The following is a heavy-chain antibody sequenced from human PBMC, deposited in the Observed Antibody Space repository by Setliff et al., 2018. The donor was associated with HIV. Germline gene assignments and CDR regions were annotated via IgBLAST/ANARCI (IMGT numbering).Heavy chain of an antibody. V-gene: IGHV4-34*01. CDR2: VNHNGNI. D-gene: IGHD2-21*02. CDR1: GVPLSDYY. CDR3: AISIVGVTSEMY. J-gene: IGHJ4*02. Sequence: PSETLSLTCTLNGVPLSDYYWNWIRQSPGKGLEWIVEVNHNGNINYNPSLKSRDTVSVDTSKTQYSLKMISVTAADTAMYYCAISIVGVTSEMYWAQGTLVTVSS.